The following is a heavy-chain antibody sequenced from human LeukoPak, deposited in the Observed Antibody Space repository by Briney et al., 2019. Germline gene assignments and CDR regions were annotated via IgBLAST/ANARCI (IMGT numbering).Heavy chain of an antibody. CDR1: GFTFSSYA. CDR2: IWYDGSNK. Sequence: GGSLRLSCAASGFTFSSYAMSWVRQAPGKGLEWVAVIWYDGSNKYYADSVKGRFTISRDNSENTLYLQMNSLRAEDTAVYYCARGTTMTTVTRRAFDIWGQGTMVTVSS. D-gene: IGHD4-17*01. CDR3: ARGTTMTTVTRRAFDI. V-gene: IGHV3-33*08. J-gene: IGHJ3*02.